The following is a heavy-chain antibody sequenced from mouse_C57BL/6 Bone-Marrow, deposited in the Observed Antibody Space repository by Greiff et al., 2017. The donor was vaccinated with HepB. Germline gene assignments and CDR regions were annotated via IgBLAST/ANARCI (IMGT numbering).Heavy chain of an antibody. D-gene: IGHD2-4*01. CDR2: ISSGGDYI. J-gene: IGHJ4*01. CDR3: TRDYDYGEGCYGLLGSRNLRGAMDY. CDR1: GFTFSSYA. Sequence: EVKLMESGEGLVKPGGSLKLSCAASGFTFSSYAMSWVRQTPEKRLEWVAYISSGGDYIYYAATVKGRFTISRDNARNTLYLQMSSLKSEDTAMYYCTRDYDYGEGCYGLLGSRNLRGAMDYWGQGTSVTVSS. V-gene: IGHV5-9-1*02.